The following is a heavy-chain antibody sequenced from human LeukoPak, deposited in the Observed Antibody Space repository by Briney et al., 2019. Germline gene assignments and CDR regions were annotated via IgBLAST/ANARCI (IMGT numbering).Heavy chain of an antibody. D-gene: IGHD6-19*01. CDR1: GFTFSSYG. CDR2: ISYDGSNK. CDR3: AKGDSSGWNPPPFDY. J-gene: IGHJ4*02. V-gene: IGHV3-30*18. Sequence: GGSLRLSCAASGFTFSSYGMHWVRQAPGKGLEWVAVISYDGSNKYYADSVKGRFTISRDNSKNTLYLQMNSLRAEDTAVYYCAKGDSSGWNPPPFDYWGQGTLVTVSS.